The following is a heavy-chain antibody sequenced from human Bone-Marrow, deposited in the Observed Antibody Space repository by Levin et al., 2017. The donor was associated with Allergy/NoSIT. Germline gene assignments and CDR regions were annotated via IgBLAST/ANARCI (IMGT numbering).Heavy chain of an antibody. CDR3: ARGHFPYYYYGMDV. J-gene: IGHJ6*02. CDR1: GYTFTTYG. V-gene: IGHV1-18*01. Sequence: KVSCKASGYTFTTYGLTWVRQAPGQGLEWMGWVSAYSGNTNYALNLQDRVTMTTDTATNTAYMELTSLRSDDTAIYYCARGHFPYYYYGMDVWGQGTTVVVSS. CDR2: VSAYSGNT.